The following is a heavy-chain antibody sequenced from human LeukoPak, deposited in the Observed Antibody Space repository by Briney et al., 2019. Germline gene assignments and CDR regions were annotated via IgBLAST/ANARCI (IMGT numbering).Heavy chain of an antibody. CDR1: GGSISSSSYY. CDR3: ARIVGASDY. Sequence: PSETLSLTCTVSGGSISSSSYYWGWIRQPPGKGLEWIGSIYYSGSTYYNPSLKSRVTISVDTSKNQFSLKLSSVTAADTAVYYCARIVGASDYWGQGTLVTVSS. V-gene: IGHV4-39*01. D-gene: IGHD1-26*01. J-gene: IGHJ4*02. CDR2: IYYSGST.